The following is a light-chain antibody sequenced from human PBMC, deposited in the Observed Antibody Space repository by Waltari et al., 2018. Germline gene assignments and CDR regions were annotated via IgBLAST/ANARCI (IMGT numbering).Light chain of an antibody. Sequence: SYELTQPPSVSVSPGQTARITCSGDALPKQIVYWYQQKPGQAPVLMIYKDNERPSGIPERFSGSSSGTTVTLTISGVQAEDEADYYCQSGNSRGSYYVFGTGTKVTVL. CDR1: ALPKQI. CDR2: KDN. V-gene: IGLV3-25*03. J-gene: IGLJ1*01. CDR3: QSGNSRGSYYV.